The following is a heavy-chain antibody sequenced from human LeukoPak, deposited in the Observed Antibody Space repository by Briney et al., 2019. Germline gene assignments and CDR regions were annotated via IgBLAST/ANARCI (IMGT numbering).Heavy chain of an antibody. V-gene: IGHV3-33*01. CDR2: IGVDGSMK. Sequence: GRSLRLSCAASGFPFTHYGFHWVRQAPGKGLEWAALIGVDGSMKYYADSVKGRYTISRDNSRNTLYLQMNSLRAEDTAVYYCVVVLVSAAVWHFDPWGRGTLVTVSS. CDR3: VVVLVSAAVWHFDP. D-gene: IGHD2-2*01. CDR1: GFPFTHYG. J-gene: IGHJ2*01.